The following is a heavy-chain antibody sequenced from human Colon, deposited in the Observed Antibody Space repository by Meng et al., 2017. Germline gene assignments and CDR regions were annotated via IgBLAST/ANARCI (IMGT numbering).Heavy chain of an antibody. J-gene: IGHJ4*02. CDR1: GYTFMTYA. CDR2: INAGNGDT. CDR3: AREFGGLRSFEY. V-gene: IGHV1-3*01. D-gene: IGHD3-10*01. Sequence: QVQLVQSGAEGKKPGAAGKGSCKASGYTFMTYALHWVRQAPGQTLEWMGWINAGNGDTEYSQNFQGRVTLTRDTSASTAYMELTSLRSEDTAVYYCAREFGGLRSFEYWGRGTLVTVSS.